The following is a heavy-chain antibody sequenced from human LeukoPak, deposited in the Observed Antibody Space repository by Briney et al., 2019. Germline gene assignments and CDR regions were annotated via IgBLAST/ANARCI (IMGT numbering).Heavy chain of an antibody. CDR2: IYTSGST. J-gene: IGHJ4*02. V-gene: IGHV4-61*02. CDR1: GGSISSGSYY. CDR3: ARQTGSGLFILP. D-gene: IGHD3/OR15-3a*01. Sequence: SQTLSLTCTVSGGSISSGSYYWSWIRQPAGKGLEWIGRIYTSGSTNYNPSLKSRVTISVDTSKNQFSLKLSSVTAADTAVYYCARQTGSGLFILPGGQGTLVTVSS.